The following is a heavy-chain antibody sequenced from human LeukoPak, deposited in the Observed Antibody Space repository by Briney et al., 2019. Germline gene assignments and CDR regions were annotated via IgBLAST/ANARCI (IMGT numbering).Heavy chain of an antibody. CDR3: ARPSGSYGRYYFDY. J-gene: IGHJ4*02. CDR1: GGTFSSYT. D-gene: IGHD1-26*01. Sequence: GASVKVSCKASGGTFSSYTISWVRQAPGQGLEWMGRIIPILGIANYAQKFQGRVTITADKSTSTAYMELSSLRSEDTAVYYCARPSGSYGRYYFDYWGQGTLVTVPS. CDR2: IIPILGIA. V-gene: IGHV1-69*02.